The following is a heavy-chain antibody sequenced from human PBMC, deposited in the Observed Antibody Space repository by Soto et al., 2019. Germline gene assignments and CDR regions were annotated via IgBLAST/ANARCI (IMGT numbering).Heavy chain of an antibody. CDR1: GGTFSSYA. J-gene: IGHJ4*02. Sequence: QVQLVQSGAEVKKPGSSVKVSCKASGGTFSSYAISWVRQARGQGLEWMGGIIPIFGTANYAQKFQGRVTITADESTSTAYMELSSLRSEDTAVYYCARESRYCSGGSCYFLPGIDYWGQGTLVSVSS. V-gene: IGHV1-69*12. CDR3: ARESRYCSGGSCYFLPGIDY. D-gene: IGHD2-15*01. CDR2: IIPIFGTA.